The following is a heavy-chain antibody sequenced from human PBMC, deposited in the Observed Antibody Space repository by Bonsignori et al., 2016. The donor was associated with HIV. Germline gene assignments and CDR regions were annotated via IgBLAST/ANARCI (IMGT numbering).Heavy chain of an antibody. CDR3: ARVAYDSSGPWYFDL. CDR2: ISYNGENT. J-gene: IGHJ2*01. D-gene: IGHD3-22*01. CDR1: GFIFSSYA. V-gene: IGHV3-64*01. Sequence: GGSLRLSCAASGFIFSSYAMHWGRQYPGKGLEYVAGISYNGENTDYANSVKDRFTISRDNSKNTVYLQMGSLRADDTAVYYCARVAYDSSGPWYFDLWGRGTLVTVSS.